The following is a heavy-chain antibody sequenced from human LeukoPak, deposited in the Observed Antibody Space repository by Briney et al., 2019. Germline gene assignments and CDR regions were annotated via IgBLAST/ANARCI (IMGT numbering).Heavy chain of an antibody. D-gene: IGHD3-10*01. CDR1: GFSFTNYD. J-gene: IGHJ5*02. V-gene: IGHV1-8*01. Sequence: ASVWVSCKASGFSFTNYDINWVRQTTGQGLEWMGWMNPVTGHTGYARQFQGRITMTRDTSTSTAYMELRSLTSEDTTVYYCVRDGEGIAISVNFWFDPWGQEPWSPSPQ. CDR3: VRDGEGIAISVNFWFDP. CDR2: MNPVTGHT.